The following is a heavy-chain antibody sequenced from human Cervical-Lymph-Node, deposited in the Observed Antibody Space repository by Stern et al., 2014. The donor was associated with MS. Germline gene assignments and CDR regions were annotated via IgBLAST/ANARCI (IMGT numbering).Heavy chain of an antibody. J-gene: IGHJ4*01. CDR2: IYYSGSI. CDR1: DGSISSDY. Sequence: VQLLESGPGLVKPSETLSLTCTVSDGSISSDYWSWIRQPPGKGLEWIGHIYYSGSINYSPSLKSRVTISLDTSKNQFSLKVTSVTAADTAVYYCARDKGMFFLWGQGTLVTVSS. CDR3: ARDKGMFFL. V-gene: IGHV4-59*01. D-gene: IGHD2/OR15-2a*01.